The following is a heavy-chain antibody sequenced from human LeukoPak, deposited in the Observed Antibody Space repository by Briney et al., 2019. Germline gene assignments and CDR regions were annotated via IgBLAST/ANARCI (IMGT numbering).Heavy chain of an antibody. CDR3: AASTFGGAIVMDY. V-gene: IGHV1-2*02. CDR1: GYTFTGYY. CDR2: INPNSGGT. Sequence: GASVKVSRKASGYTFTGYYMHWVRQAPGQGLEWMGWINPNSGGTNYAQKFQGRVTMTRDTSISTAYMELSRLRSDDTAVYYCAASTFGGAIVMDYWGQGTLVTVSS. D-gene: IGHD3-16*02. J-gene: IGHJ4*02.